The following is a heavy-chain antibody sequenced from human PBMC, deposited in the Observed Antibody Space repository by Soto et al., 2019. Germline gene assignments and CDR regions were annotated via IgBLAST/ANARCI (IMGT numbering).Heavy chain of an antibody. CDR2: ISYDGSNK. CDR3: AKDLGQRERGGRYYDYYGMDV. J-gene: IGHJ6*01. Sequence: QVQLVESGGGVVQPGRSLRLSCAASGFTFSSYGMHWVRQAPGKGLEWVAVISYDGSNKYYADSVKGRFTISRDNSKNTLYLQMNSLRAEDTAVYYCAKDLGQRERGGRYYDYYGMDVW. V-gene: IGHV3-30*18. CDR1: GFTFSSYG. D-gene: IGHD1-1*01.